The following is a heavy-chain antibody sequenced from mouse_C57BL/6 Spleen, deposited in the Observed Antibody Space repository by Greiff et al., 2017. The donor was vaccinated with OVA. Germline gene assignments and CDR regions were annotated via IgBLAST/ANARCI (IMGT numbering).Heavy chain of an antibody. V-gene: IGHV5-17*01. D-gene: IGHD2-4*01. Sequence: EVMLVESGGGLVKPGGSLKLSCAASGFTFSDYGMHWVRQAPEKGLEWVAYISSGSSTIYYADTVKGRFTISRDNAKNTLFLQMTSLRSEDTAMYYCARYHYDYDGGAYAMDYWGKGTSVTVAS. CDR3: ARYHYDYDGGAYAMDY. J-gene: IGHJ4*01. CDR1: GFTFSDYG. CDR2: ISSGSSTI.